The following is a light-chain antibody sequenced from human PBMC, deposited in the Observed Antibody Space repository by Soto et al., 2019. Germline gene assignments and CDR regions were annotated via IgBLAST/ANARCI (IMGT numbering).Light chain of an antibody. V-gene: IGLV1-40*01. CDR1: SSNIGAGFD. CDR3: QSYDSTLSGSRV. Sequence: QSVLTQPPSVSGAPGQRVTISCTGSSSNIGAGFDVHWYQQLPGTAPKLLIYGDSNRPSGVPDRFSGSKSGTSASLAITGLQAEDVADYYCQSYDSTLSGSRVFGEGTKLTVL. CDR2: GDS. J-gene: IGLJ2*01.